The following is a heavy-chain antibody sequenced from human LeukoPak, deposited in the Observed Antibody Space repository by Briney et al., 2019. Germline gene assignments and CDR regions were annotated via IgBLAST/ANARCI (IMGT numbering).Heavy chain of an antibody. Sequence: GGSLRLSCAASGFTFSSYAMSWVRQAPGKGLEWVSAISGSGGSTYYADSVKGRFTISRDNSKNTLYLQMNSLRAEDTAVYYCAKPLPTTGVTRYYFDYWGQGTLVTVSS. CDR2: ISGSGGST. J-gene: IGHJ4*02. CDR3: AKPLPTTGVTRYYFDY. V-gene: IGHV3-23*01. D-gene: IGHD4-23*01. CDR1: GFTFSSYA.